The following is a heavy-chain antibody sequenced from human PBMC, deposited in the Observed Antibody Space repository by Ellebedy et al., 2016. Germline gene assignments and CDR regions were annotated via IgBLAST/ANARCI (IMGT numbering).Heavy chain of an antibody. J-gene: IGHJ2*01. D-gene: IGHD6-13*01. CDR2: ISWDGGST. Sequence: GESLKISCAASGFTFDDYTMHWVRQAPGKGLEWVSLISWDGGSTYYADSVKGRFTISRDNSKNTLYLQMNSLRAEDTAVYYCAKLGSSRHDPREADWYFDLWGRGTLVTVSS. V-gene: IGHV3-43*01. CDR3: AKLGSSRHDPREADWYFDL. CDR1: GFTFDDYT.